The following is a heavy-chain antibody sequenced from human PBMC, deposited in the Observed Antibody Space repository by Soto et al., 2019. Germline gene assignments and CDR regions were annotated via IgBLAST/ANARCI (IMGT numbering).Heavy chain of an antibody. Sequence: SETLSLTCTVSGGSISSGGYYWSWIRQHPGKGLEWIGYIYYSGSTYYNPSLKSRVTISVDTSKNQFSLKLSSVTAADTAVYYCARVGVRGTYYYYYMDVWGKGTTVTVSS. CDR2: IYYSGST. D-gene: IGHD1-1*01. CDR3: ARVGVRGTYYYYYMDV. CDR1: GGSISSGGYY. J-gene: IGHJ6*03. V-gene: IGHV4-31*03.